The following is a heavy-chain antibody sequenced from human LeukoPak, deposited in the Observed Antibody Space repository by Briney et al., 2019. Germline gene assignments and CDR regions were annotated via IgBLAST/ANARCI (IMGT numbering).Heavy chain of an antibody. CDR1: GFTVSSNY. Sequence: GGSLRLSCAASGFTVSSNYMSWVRQAPGKGLEWVAVISYDGSNKYYADSVKGRFTISRDNSKNTLYLQMNSLRAEDTAVYYCARVAGGLDYWGQGTLVTVSS. V-gene: IGHV3-30*03. CDR2: ISYDGSNK. J-gene: IGHJ4*02. CDR3: ARVAGGLDY. D-gene: IGHD1-26*01.